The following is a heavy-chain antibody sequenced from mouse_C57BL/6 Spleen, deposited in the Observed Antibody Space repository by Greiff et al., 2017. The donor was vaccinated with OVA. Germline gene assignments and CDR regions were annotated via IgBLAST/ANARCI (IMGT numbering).Heavy chain of an antibody. CDR2: INPNNGGT. Sequence: EVQLQQSGAELVRPGASVKLSCKASGYTFTDYNMDWVKQSHGKSLEWIGAINPNNGGTIYNQKFKGKATLTVDKSSSTAYMELRSLTAKDTAVYYCARITTARSLWGAMYYWGQGTSVTVAS. J-gene: IGHJ4*01. CDR1: GYTFTDYN. V-gene: IGHV1-18*01. CDR3: ARITTARSLWGAMYY. D-gene: IGHD1-2*01.